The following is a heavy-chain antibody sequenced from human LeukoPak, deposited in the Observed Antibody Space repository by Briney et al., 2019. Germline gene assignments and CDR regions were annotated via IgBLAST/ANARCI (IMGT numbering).Heavy chain of an antibody. CDR2: INPSGGST. V-gene: IGHV1-46*01. CDR1: GYTFTSYY. CDR3: AREGWLQYPPFDY. J-gene: IGHJ4*02. Sequence: ASVKVSCKASGYTFTSYYMHWVRQAPGQGLEWMEIINPSGGSTSYAQKFQGRVTMTRNTSTSTVYMELSSLRSEDTAVYYCAREGWLQYPPFDYWGQGTLVTVSS. D-gene: IGHD5-24*01.